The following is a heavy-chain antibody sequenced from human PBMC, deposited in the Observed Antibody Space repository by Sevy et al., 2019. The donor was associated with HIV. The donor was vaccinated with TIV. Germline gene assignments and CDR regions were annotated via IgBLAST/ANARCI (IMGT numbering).Heavy chain of an antibody. CDR3: AREGCGSGSYYNVAGCGVFDP. CDR2: MNPNSGNT. D-gene: IGHD3-10*01. Sequence: ASVKVSCKASGYTFTSYDINWVRQATGQGLEWMGWMNPNSGNTGYAQKFQGRVTMTRNTSISTAYMELSSLRSEDTAMYYCAREGCGSGSYYNVAGCGVFDPWGQGTLVTVSS. CDR1: GYTFTSYD. J-gene: IGHJ5*02. V-gene: IGHV1-8*01.